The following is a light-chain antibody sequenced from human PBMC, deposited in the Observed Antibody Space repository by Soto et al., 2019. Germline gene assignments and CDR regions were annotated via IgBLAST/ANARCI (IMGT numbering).Light chain of an antibody. CDR2: DVT. Sequence: QSVLTQPASVYGSPGQSITISCTGTTSDVGGYNFVTWYQQHPGKAPKLMIHDVTTRPSGVSIRFSGSKSGTTAYLTISGLQPEDEADYYCCSYASSTSYVFGTGTKVTVL. V-gene: IGLV2-14*01. CDR3: CSYASSTSYV. J-gene: IGLJ1*01. CDR1: TSDVGGYNF.